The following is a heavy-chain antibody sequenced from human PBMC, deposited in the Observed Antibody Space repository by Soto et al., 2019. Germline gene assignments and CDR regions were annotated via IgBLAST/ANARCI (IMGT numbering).Heavy chain of an antibody. CDR2: IYYSGST. CDR1: GGSISSGDYY. V-gene: IGHV4-30-4*02. J-gene: IGHJ5*02. Sequence: SETLSLTCTVSGGSISSGDYYWSWIRQPPGNGLEWIGYIYYSGSTYYNPSLKSRVTISVDTSKNQFSLRLSSVTAADTAVYYCARGLYGDYLSGWLDPGGQGTMVTVSS. D-gene: IGHD4-17*01. CDR3: ARGLYGDYLSGWLDP.